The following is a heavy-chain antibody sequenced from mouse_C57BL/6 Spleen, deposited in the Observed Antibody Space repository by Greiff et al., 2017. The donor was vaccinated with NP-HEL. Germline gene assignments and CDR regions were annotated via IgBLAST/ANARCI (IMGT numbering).Heavy chain of an antibody. J-gene: IGHJ2*01. Sequence: QVQLQQPGAELVMPGASVKLSCKASGYTFTSYWMHWVKQRPGQGLEWIGEIDPSDSYTNYNQKFKGKSTLTVDKSSSTAYMQLSSLTSEDSAVYYCARGGTTVVENYFDYWGQGTTLTVSS. CDR1: GYTFTSYW. CDR2: IDPSDSYT. V-gene: IGHV1-69*01. D-gene: IGHD1-1*01. CDR3: ARGGTTVVENYFDY.